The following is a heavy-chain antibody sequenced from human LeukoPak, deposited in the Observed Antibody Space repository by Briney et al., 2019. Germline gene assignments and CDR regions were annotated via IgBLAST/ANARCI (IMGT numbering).Heavy chain of an antibody. CDR3: ARAGGWAFDY. D-gene: IGHD6-19*01. V-gene: IGHV4-31*03. Sequence: SETLSLTCTVSGGSISSGGYYWSWIRQHPGKGLEWIGYIYYSGSTYYNPSPKSRVTISVDTSKNQFSLKLSSVTAADTAVYYCARAGGWAFDYWGQGTLVTVSS. CDR2: IYYSGST. CDR1: GGSISSGGYY. J-gene: IGHJ4*01.